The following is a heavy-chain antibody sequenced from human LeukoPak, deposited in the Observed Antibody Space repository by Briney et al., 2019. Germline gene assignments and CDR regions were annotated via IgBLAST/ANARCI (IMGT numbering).Heavy chain of an antibody. CDR2: LYSGGNT. Sequence: GGSLRLSCAASGLTVSSNYMSWVRQAPGKGLEWVSVLYSGGNTYYADSVQGRFTISRDNSRNTLYLQMNSLRVEDTAVYYCATEGFRGVLFHIWGQGTVVTVSS. CDR3: ATEGFRGVLFHI. D-gene: IGHD3-10*01. J-gene: IGHJ3*02. V-gene: IGHV3-66*01. CDR1: GLTVSSNY.